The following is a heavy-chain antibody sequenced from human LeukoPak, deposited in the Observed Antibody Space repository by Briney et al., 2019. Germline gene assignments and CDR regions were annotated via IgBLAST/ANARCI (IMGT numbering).Heavy chain of an antibody. CDR3: ASPRWGVPAAPYYLDYGMDV. J-gene: IGHJ6*02. D-gene: IGHD2-2*01. V-gene: IGHV1-69*01. Sequence: ASVKVSCKASGGTFSSYAISWVRQAPGQGLEWMGGIIPIFGTANYAQKVQGRVTITADQSTSTAYMDLSSLRSDDTAVYYCASPRWGVPAAPYYLDYGMDVWGQGTTVTVSS. CDR1: GGTFSSYA. CDR2: IIPIFGTA.